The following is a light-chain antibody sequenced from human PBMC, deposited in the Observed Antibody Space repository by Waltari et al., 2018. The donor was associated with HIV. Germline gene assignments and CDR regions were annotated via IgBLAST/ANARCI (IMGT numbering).Light chain of an antibody. CDR2: EVS. Sequence: QSALTQPPSASGSPGQSVTISCTGTSSDAGGYHYVSWYQLHPGKAPKLMIYEVSKRPSGVPDRFSGSKSGNTASLTVSGLQSEDEADYFCASYAGSTNVFGTGTKVTVL. J-gene: IGLJ1*01. CDR3: ASYAGSTNV. V-gene: IGLV2-8*01. CDR1: SSDAGGYHY.